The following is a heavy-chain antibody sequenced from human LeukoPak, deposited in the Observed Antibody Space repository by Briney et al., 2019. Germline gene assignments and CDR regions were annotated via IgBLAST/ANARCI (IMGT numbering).Heavy chain of an antibody. Sequence: MSSETLSLTCAVYGGSFSGYYWSWIRQPPGKGLEWIGEINHSGSTNYNPSLKSRVTISVDTSKNQFSLKLSSVTAADTAVYYWATLGRSKGMEVGGKGPRVTVS. V-gene: IGHV4-34*01. CDR2: INHSGST. CDR1: GGSFSGYY. CDR3: ATLGRSKGMEV. D-gene: IGHD1-26*01. J-gene: IGHJ6*04.